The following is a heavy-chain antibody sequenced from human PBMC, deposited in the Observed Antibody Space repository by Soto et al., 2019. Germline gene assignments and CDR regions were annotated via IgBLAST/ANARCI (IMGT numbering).Heavy chain of an antibody. Sequence: QVQLVESGGGVVQPGGSLRLSCVGSGFTFSRDGLHWVRQTPGKGLEWVAVISFTGTTKYYADSVKGRFTISRDNSKRTVYRGMNRLTADDSAMYFCAQDAKTGFSYAPANWGQGTLVTVSS. V-gene: IGHV3-30*18. CDR1: GFTFSRDG. CDR2: ISFTGTTK. J-gene: IGHJ4*02. CDR3: AQDAKTGFSYAPAN. D-gene: IGHD2-2*01.